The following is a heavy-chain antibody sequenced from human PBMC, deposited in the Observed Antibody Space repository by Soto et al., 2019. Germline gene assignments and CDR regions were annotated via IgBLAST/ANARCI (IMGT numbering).Heavy chain of an antibody. CDR1: GGSFSGYY. J-gene: IGHJ6*02. D-gene: IGHD3-10*01. V-gene: IGHV4-34*01. CDR2: VNHGGTS. CDR3: ASSACLRSGELFHGLDG. Sequence: PSETLSLTCAVHGGSFSGYYWDWIRQPPGKGLEWIGEVNHGGTSNYNPSLKSRAIISVDTSKNQFSLKLTSVTAEDTALYFCASSACLRSGELFHGLDGWSQGSTVTVSS.